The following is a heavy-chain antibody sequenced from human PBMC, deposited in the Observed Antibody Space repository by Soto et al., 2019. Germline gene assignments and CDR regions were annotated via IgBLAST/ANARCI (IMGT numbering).Heavy chain of an antibody. CDR3: AREELLWFGESSVAYGMDV. D-gene: IGHD3-10*01. V-gene: IGHV1-46*01. CDR2: INPSGGST. CDR1: GYTFTSYY. J-gene: IGHJ6*02. Sequence: VKVSCKASGYTFTSYYMHWVRQAPGQGLEWMGIINPSGGSTSYAQKFQGRVTMTRDTSTSTVYMELSSLRSEDTAVYYCAREELLWFGESSVAYGMDVWGQGTTVTVSS.